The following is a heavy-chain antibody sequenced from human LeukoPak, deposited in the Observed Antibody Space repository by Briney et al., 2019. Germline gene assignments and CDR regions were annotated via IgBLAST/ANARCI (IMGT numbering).Heavy chain of an antibody. Sequence: PGGSLRLSCVASGFTFNTYAMSWVRQAPGKGLEWVSAISGSGGSTYYADSVKGRFTISRDNSKNTLYLQMNSLRAEDTAVYYCAKDMTTVTTSDYWGQGTLVTVSS. D-gene: IGHD4-17*01. CDR2: ISGSGGST. CDR1: GFTFNTYA. J-gene: IGHJ4*02. V-gene: IGHV3-23*01. CDR3: AKDMTTVTTSDY.